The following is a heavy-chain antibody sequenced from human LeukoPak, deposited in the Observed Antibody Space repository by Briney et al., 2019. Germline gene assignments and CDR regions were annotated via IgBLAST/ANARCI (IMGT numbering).Heavy chain of an antibody. CDR3: ARMDGYNRIFDY. J-gene: IGHJ4*02. D-gene: IGHD5-24*01. V-gene: IGHV1-69*05. CDR1: GGTFSSYA. Sequence: SVKVSCKASGGTFSSYAISWVRQAPGQGLERMGGIIPIFGTANYAQKFLGRVTITTDESTSTAYMELSSLRSEDTAVYYCARMDGYNRIFDYWGQGTLVTVSS. CDR2: IIPIFGTA.